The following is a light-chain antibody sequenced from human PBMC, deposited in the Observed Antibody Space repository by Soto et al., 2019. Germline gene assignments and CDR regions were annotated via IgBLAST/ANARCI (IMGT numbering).Light chain of an antibody. V-gene: IGLV2-14*01. CDR1: SSDVCGYNY. CDR3: SSYTSSSTQV. J-gene: IGLJ2*01. CDR2: DVS. Sequence: QSALTQPASVSGSPGQSITISCTGTSSDVCGYNYVSWYQQHPGTAPKLMIYDVSNRPSGVSNRFSGSKSGNTASLTISGLQAEDEADYYCSSYTSSSTQVFGGGTKLTVL.